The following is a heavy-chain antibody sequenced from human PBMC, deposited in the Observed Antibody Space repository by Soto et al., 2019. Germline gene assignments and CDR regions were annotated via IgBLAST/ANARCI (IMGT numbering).Heavy chain of an antibody. Sequence: ASVKVSCKASGYTFTSYAMHWVRQAPGQRLEWMGWINAGNGNTKYSQKFQGRVTITRDTSASTAYMELSSLRSEDTAVYYCARLRDSSGYYRNWFDPWGQGTLVTVSS. J-gene: IGHJ5*02. CDR3: ARLRDSSGYYRNWFDP. V-gene: IGHV1-3*01. CDR1: GYTFTSYA. D-gene: IGHD3-22*01. CDR2: INAGNGNT.